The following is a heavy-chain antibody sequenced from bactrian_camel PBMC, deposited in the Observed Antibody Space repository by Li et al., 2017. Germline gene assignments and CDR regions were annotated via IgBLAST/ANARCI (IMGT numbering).Heavy chain of an antibody. V-gene: IGHV3S66*01. CDR1: DAKFPASF. Sequence: DVQLVESGGGSVEAGGSLRLNCVASDAKFPASFMAWFRQVPGKEREGVAPISTGGRNTYYADPGKGRFTISRDNAKNTVYLQTNSLEPEDTARYYCAAARGQDCVSYWAGPFTPRLYSYWGQGTQVTVS. CDR2: ISTGGRNT. CDR3: AAARGQDCVSYWAGPFTPRLYSY. J-gene: IGHJ4*01. D-gene: IGHD2*01.